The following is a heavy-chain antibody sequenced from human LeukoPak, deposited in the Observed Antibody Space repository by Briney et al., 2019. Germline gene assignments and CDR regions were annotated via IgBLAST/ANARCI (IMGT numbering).Heavy chain of an antibody. CDR2: IYYTGIT. Sequence: SETLSLTCTVSGGSISSSSYYWGWIREPPGKGLEWIGSIYYTGITYYNPSLKSRVTISVDTSKTQFSLKVSSVTAADTAVYYCARLLLVVVPASGFDCWGQGTLVTVSS. D-gene: IGHD2-2*01. CDR1: GGSISSSSYY. J-gene: IGHJ4*02. CDR3: ARLLLVVVPASGFDC. V-gene: IGHV4-39*01.